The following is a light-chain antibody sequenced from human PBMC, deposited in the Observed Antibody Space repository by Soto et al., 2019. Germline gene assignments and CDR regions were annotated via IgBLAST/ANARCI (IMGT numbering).Light chain of an antibody. J-gene: IGKJ1*01. CDR2: TTS. CDR3: QHYNSYSEA. Sequence: DIKRTQSPSSLSAALGARVPITSRASQSITTYLNWYQQKPGKAPNLLIYTTSNLESGVPSRFSGSGSGTDFTLTINSLQPEDFATYYCQHYNSYSEALGQATKVDIK. V-gene: IGKV1-39*01. CDR1: QSITTY.